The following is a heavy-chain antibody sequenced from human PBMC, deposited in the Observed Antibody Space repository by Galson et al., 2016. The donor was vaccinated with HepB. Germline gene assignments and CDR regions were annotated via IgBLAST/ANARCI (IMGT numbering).Heavy chain of an antibody. CDR2: IHHSGSF. CDR3: ARGITRTRTYFDY. CDR1: GGSISSGGYC. Sequence: TLSLTCVVSGGSISSGGYCWTWIRQAPGKGLEWIGYIHHSGSFSYNPSLKSRVTMSVDKSKNQFSLILNSVTAADAAVYYCARGITRTRTYFDYWGQGTLVAVSS. J-gene: IGHJ4*02. V-gene: IGHV4-30-2*01. D-gene: IGHD3-10*01.